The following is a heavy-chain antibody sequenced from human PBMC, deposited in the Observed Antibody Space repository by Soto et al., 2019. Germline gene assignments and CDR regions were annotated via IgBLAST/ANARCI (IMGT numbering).Heavy chain of an antibody. Sequence: ASVKVSCKASGYTFTSYDINWVRQATGQGLEWMGWMNPNSGNTGYAQKFQGRVTMTRNTSISTAYMELSSLRSEDTAVYYCARAGYCSSTSCYFFDPNWFDPWGQGTLVTVS. CDR3: ARAGYCSSTSCYFFDPNWFDP. CDR2: MNPNSGNT. J-gene: IGHJ5*02. V-gene: IGHV1-8*01. D-gene: IGHD2-2*01. CDR1: GYTFTSYD.